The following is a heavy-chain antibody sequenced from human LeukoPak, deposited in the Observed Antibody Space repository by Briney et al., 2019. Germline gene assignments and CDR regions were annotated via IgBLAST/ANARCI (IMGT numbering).Heavy chain of an antibody. CDR2: IDSGGSTK. Sequence: GGSLGLSCAASGFTFSSSEMNWVRQAPGKGLEWISYIDSGGSTKYYADSVKGRFTVSRDNAKNSLFLQMNSLRAEDTAVYYCATVGRSTRPGYWGQGTLVTVSS. V-gene: IGHV3-48*03. D-gene: IGHD6-6*01. CDR1: GFTFSSSE. J-gene: IGHJ4*02. CDR3: ATVGRSTRPGY.